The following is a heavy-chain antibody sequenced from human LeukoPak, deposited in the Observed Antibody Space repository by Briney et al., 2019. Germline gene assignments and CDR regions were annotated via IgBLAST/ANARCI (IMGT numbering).Heavy chain of an antibody. D-gene: IGHD2-2*01. Sequence: NSSETLSLTCTVSGGSISSSSYYWGWIRQPPGKGLEWIGSIYYSGSTYYNPSLKSRVTISVDTSKNQFSLRLSSVTAADTAVYYCARWGTYASTSNWFDPWGQGTLVTVSS. J-gene: IGHJ5*02. CDR3: ARWGTYASTSNWFDP. CDR1: GGSISSSSYY. V-gene: IGHV4-39*07. CDR2: IYYSGST.